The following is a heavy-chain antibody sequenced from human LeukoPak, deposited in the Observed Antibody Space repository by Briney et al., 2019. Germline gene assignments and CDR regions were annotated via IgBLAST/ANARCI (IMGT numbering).Heavy chain of an antibody. D-gene: IGHD3-22*01. V-gene: IGHV1-2*06. CDR2: INPNSGGT. CDR1: GYTFTGYY. CDR3: ARDSRYDSSGYYLD. J-gene: IGHJ4*02. Sequence: ASVTVSCKASGYTFTGYYMHWVRQAPGQGLEWMGRINPNSGGTNYAQKFQGRVTMTRDTSISTAYMELGRLRSDDTAVYYCARDSRYDSSGYYLDWGQGTLVTVSS.